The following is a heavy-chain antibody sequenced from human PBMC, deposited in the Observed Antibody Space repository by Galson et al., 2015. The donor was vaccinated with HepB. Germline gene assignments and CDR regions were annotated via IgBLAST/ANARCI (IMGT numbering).Heavy chain of an antibody. D-gene: IGHD2-2*01. Sequence: SLRLSCAASGFTFSNAWMSWVRQAPGKGLEWVGRIKSKTDGGTTYYAAPVKGRFTISRDDSKNTLYLQMNSLKTEDTAVYYCTTGQDIVVVPAAMPGEVDYWGQGTLVTVSS. CDR1: GFTFSNAW. CDR2: IKSKTDGGTT. J-gene: IGHJ4*02. V-gene: IGHV3-15*01. CDR3: TTGQDIVVVPAAMPGEVDY.